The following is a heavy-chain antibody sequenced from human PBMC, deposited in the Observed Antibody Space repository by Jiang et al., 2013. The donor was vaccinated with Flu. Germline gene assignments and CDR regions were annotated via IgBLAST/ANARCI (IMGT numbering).Heavy chain of an antibody. CDR2: IYYSGST. CDR3: ARESYDYIWGNTRPYYFDY. CDR1: GGSISSSSYY. Sequence: VLLKPSETLSLTCTVSGGSISSSSYYWGWIRQPPGKGLEWIGSIYYSGSTYYNPSLKSRVTISVDTSKNQFSLKLSSVTAADTAVYYCARESYDYIWGNTRPYYFDYWGQGTLVTVSS. V-gene: IGHV4-39*07. D-gene: IGHD3-16*01. J-gene: IGHJ4*02.